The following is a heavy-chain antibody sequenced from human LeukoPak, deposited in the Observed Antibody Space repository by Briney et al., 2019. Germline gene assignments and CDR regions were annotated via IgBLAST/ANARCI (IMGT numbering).Heavy chain of an antibody. J-gene: IGHJ4*02. V-gene: IGHV1-18*01. CDR2: ISVYNGNT. D-gene: IGHD3-10*01. CDR3: ARDRGVGDYSIGY. Sequence: ASVTVSCKASGYTFINYGISWVRQAPGQGLEWMGGISVYNGNTNDGQKFQGRVTMTTDTSTSTAYMELRSLRSDDTAVYYCARDRGVGDYSIGYWGQGTLVTVSS. CDR1: GYTFINYG.